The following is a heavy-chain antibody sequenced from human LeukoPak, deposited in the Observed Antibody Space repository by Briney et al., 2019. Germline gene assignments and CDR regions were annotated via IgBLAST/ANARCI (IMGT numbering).Heavy chain of an antibody. Sequence: GGSLRLSCAASGFTFSSYGMHWVRQAPGKGLEWVAVISYDGSNKYYADSVKGRFTISRDNSKNTLYLQMNSLRAEDTAVYYCAKDHLGYCSGGSCYQNFDYWGQGTLVTVSS. CDR2: ISYDGSNK. D-gene: IGHD2-15*01. CDR3: AKDHLGYCSGGSCYQNFDY. V-gene: IGHV3-30*18. CDR1: GFTFSSYG. J-gene: IGHJ4*02.